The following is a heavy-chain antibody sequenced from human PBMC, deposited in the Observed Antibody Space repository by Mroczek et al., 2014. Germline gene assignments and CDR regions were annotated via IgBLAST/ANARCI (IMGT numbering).Heavy chain of an antibody. D-gene: IGHD5-18*01. Sequence: QVQLQESGPGLVKPSQTLSLTCTVSGGSISSGSYYWSWIRQPAGKGLEWIGRIYTSGSTNYNPSLKSRVTISVDTSKNQFSLKLSSVTAADTAVYYCARAGIYSYGSDHFDYWGQGTLVTVSS. CDR2: IYTSGST. CDR1: GGSISSGSYY. V-gene: IGHV4-61*02. J-gene: IGHJ4*02. CDR3: ARAGIYSYGSDHFDY.